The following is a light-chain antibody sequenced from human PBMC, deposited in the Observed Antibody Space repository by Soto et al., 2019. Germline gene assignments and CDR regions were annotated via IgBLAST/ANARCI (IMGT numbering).Light chain of an antibody. Sequence: DIQMTQSPSTLSASVGDRVTITCRASQSISSWLAWYQQKPGKAPKLLIYKASSLESGVPSWFSGSGSGTEFTLTISSLQHDDFATYYCQQYNSYRTFGQGTKVEIK. CDR2: KAS. CDR1: QSISSW. CDR3: QQYNSYRT. V-gene: IGKV1-5*03. J-gene: IGKJ1*01.